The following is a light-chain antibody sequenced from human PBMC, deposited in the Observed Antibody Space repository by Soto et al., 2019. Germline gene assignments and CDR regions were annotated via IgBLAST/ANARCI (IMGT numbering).Light chain of an antibody. V-gene: IGKV1-5*01. Sequence: DIQMTQSPSTLSASVGDRVTITCRAGQSISSWLAWYQQKPGKAPKLLIYDASNLEIGAPSRFSGSGSGTDFTLTITNLQPEDSAVYYCQQVKGFPLTFGGGTKVDIK. CDR3: QQVKGFPLT. CDR1: QSISSW. CDR2: DAS. J-gene: IGKJ4*01.